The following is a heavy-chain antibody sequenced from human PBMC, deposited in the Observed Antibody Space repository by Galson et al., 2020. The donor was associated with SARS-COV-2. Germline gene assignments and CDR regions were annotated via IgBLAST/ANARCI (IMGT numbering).Heavy chain of an antibody. J-gene: IGHJ4*02. Sequence: ETSETLSLTCIVSGGSITSGDFCWSWIRQLPGKGLEWIGYIYCHGSTYYNPSLKSRVSSSVDTSKNQFSLNLSSVTAADMAVYYCARVVDPSGRASGHEYWGQGIPVTVSS. D-gene: IGHD3-3*01. CDR2: IYCHGST. CDR1: GGSITSGDFC. V-gene: IGHV4-30-4*01. CDR3: ARVVDPSGRASGHEY.